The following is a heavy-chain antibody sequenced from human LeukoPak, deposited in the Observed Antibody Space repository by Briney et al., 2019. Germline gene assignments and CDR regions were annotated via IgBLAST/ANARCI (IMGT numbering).Heavy chain of an antibody. J-gene: IGHJ4*02. D-gene: IGHD3-3*01. Sequence: SVKVSCKASRGTFSSYAISWVRQAPGQGLEWMGGIIPSFGTANYAQKFQGRVTITADESTSTAYMELSSLRSEDTAVYYCAVTYYDFWSGLSSDYWGQGTLVTVSS. V-gene: IGHV1-69*13. CDR1: RGTFSSYA. CDR3: AVTYYDFWSGLSSDY. CDR2: IIPSFGTA.